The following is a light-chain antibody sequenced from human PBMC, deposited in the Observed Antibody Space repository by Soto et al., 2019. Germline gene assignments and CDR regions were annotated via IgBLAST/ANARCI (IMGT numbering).Light chain of an antibody. CDR1: QSVSSSY. CDR2: GAS. J-gene: IGKJ5*01. V-gene: IGKV3-20*01. Sequence: ETLLTPSPVTLSFSRLETATLSCRASQSVSSSYLAWYQQKPGQAPRLLIYGASTRATGVPARFSGGGSATDFTLTISRLEPEDFAVYYCQQYGSTFGQGTRLEIK. CDR3: QQYGST.